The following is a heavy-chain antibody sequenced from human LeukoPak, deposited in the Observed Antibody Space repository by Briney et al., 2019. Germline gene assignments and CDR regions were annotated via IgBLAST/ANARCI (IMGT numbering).Heavy chain of an antibody. V-gene: IGHV3-23*01. CDR1: GFNFGSYA. CDR3: AKWKGASWLTYGMDV. Sequence: GGSLRLSCVASGFNFGSYAMSWVRQAPGKGLEWVSRISNSGGCTYYADSVKGRFTISRDNSKNTLYMEMNSLRGDDTAVYYCAKWKGASWLTYGMDVWGQGTTVTVSS. J-gene: IGHJ6*02. CDR2: ISNSGGCT. D-gene: IGHD6-13*01.